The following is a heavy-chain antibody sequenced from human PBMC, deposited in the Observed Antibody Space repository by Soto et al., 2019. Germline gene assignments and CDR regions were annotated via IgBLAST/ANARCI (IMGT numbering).Heavy chain of an antibody. CDR2: IIPIFGTA. V-gene: IGHV1-69*01. CDR3: ARGPEPVEYCSGGSCYYFDY. D-gene: IGHD2-15*01. CDR1: GGTFSSYA. Sequence: QVQLVQSGAEVKKPGSSVKVSCKASGGTFSSYAISWVRQAPGQGLEWMGGIIPIFGTANYAQKFQGRVTITAAESTSTAYMELSSLRYEDTAVYYCARGPEPVEYCSGGSCYYFDYWGQGTLVTVSS. J-gene: IGHJ4*02.